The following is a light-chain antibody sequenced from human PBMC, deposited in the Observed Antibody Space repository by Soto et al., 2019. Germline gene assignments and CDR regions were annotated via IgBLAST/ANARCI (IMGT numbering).Light chain of an antibody. CDR2: DVN. J-gene: IGLJ2*01. V-gene: IGLV2-11*01. CDR1: TSDVGGYNY. CDR3: CSYAGSYSI. Sequence: ALTQPRSVSGSPGQSVTISCSGTTSDVGGYNYVSWYQQLPGRAPKLIISDVNKRPSGVPDRFSGSKSGNTASLTISGLQAEDEADYYCCSYAGSYSIFGGGTKLTVL.